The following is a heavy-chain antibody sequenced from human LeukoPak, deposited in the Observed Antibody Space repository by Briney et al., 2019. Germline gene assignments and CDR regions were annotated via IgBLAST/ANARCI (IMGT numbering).Heavy chain of an antibody. J-gene: IGHJ4*02. V-gene: IGHV4-34*01. CDR3: ARYVPVKTGPTRASFDY. CDR2: INQSGTT. Sequence: SETLSLTCAVYGGSFSDYDWSWIRQAPGKGLQWIGEINQSGTTNCDPSLKSRVSMSIDTSKSQFSLSLGSVTAADTAVYFCARYVPVKTGPTRASFDYWGQGILVTVSS. CDR1: GGSFSDYD. D-gene: IGHD1-1*01.